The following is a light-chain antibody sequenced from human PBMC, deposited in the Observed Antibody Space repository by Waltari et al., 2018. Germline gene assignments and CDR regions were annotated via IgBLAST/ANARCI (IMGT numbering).Light chain of an antibody. CDR2: RAS. V-gene: IGKV3-20*01. CDR3: QQYGSSPRT. J-gene: IGKJ1*01. CDR1: QIIYSTY. Sequence: EIVLTQSPGTLSLSPGERATLSCRASQIIYSTYLAWYQQKPGQAPRLLIYRASNRATGVPDRFSGSGSGTDFTLTISRLEPEDFAVFYCQQYGSSPRTFGQGTTVESK.